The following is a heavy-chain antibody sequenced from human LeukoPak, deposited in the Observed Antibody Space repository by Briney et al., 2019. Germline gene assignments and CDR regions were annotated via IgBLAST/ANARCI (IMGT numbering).Heavy chain of an antibody. CDR3: ARDDSSGWFDY. CDR1: GYTFSDYY. D-gene: IGHD6-19*01. CDR2: INPNSGGT. J-gene: IGHJ4*02. V-gene: IGHV1-2*02. Sequence: EASVKVSCKASGYTFSDYYMHWVRQAPGQGLEWMGWINPNSGGTNYAQKFQGRVTMTRDMSISTAYMEVSRLTSDDTAVYYCARDDSSGWFDYWGQGTLVTVSS.